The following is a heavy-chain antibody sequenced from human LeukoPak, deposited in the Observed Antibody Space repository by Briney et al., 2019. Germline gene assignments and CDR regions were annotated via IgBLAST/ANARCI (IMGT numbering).Heavy chain of an antibody. CDR1: GGSFSGYY. J-gene: IGHJ4*02. V-gene: IGHV4-34*01. CDR3: ASGPVGSSSSDY. Sequence: PSETLSLTCAVYGGSFSGYYWSWIRQPPGKGLEWIGEINHSGSTNYNPSLKSRVTISVDTSKNQFSLKPSSVTAADTAVYYCASGPVGSSSSDYWGQGTLVTVSS. D-gene: IGHD6-13*01. CDR2: INHSGST.